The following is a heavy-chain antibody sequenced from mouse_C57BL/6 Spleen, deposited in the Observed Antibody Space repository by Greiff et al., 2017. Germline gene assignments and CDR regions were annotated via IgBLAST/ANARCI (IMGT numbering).Heavy chain of an antibody. CDR2: INPGSGGT. Sequence: VKLQESGAELVRPGTSVKVSCKASGYAFTNYLIEWVKQRPGQGLEWIGVINPGSGGTNYNEKFKGKATLTADKSSSTAYMQLSSLTSEDSAVYFCARSGYGNYEGDYWGQGTTLTVSS. J-gene: IGHJ2*01. D-gene: IGHD2-1*01. CDR3: ARSGYGNYEGDY. CDR1: GYAFTNYL. V-gene: IGHV1-54*01.